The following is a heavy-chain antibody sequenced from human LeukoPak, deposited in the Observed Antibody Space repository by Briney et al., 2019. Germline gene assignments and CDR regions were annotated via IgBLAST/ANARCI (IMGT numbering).Heavy chain of an antibody. V-gene: IGHV3-7*01. D-gene: IGHD5-12*01. CDR3: AREEGATYYYYYYMDV. CDR2: IKQDGSEI. J-gene: IGHJ6*03. Sequence: PGGSLRLSCGASGFTFSNYWMSWVRQPPGKGLEWVANIKQDGSEIYYVDSVKGRFTISRDNAKNSLYLQMNSLRAEDTAVYYCAREEGATYYYYYYMDVWGKGTTVTVSS. CDR1: GFTFSNYW.